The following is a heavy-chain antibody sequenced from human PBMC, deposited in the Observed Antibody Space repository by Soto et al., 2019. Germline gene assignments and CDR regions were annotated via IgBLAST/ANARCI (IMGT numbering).Heavy chain of an antibody. V-gene: IGHV4-59*01. D-gene: IGHD3-9*01. Sequence: SETLSLTCTVSGGSISSYYWSWIRQPPGKGLEWIGYIYYSGSTNYNPSLKSRVTISVDTSKNQFSLKLSSVTAADTAVYYCARDGGDVLRYFDPGGMDVWGQGTTVTVSS. CDR1: GGSISSYY. CDR2: IYYSGST. CDR3: ARDGGDVLRYFDPGGMDV. J-gene: IGHJ6*02.